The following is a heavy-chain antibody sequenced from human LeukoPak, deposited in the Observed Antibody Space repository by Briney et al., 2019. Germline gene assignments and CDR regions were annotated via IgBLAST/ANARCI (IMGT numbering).Heavy chain of an antibody. CDR3: ARDRSVHLFDY. Sequence: GGSLRLSCAASGFTFSSYGMSWVRQAPGKGLEWVSAISGSGGSTYYADSVKGRFTISRDNAKNSLYLQMNSLRAEDTAVYYCARDRSVHLFDYWGQGTLVTVSS. CDR1: GFTFSSYG. CDR2: ISGSGGST. V-gene: IGHV3-23*01. J-gene: IGHJ4*02. D-gene: IGHD3-3*01.